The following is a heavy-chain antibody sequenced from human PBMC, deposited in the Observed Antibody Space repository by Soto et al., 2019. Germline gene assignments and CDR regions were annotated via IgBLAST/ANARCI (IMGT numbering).Heavy chain of an antibody. J-gene: IGHJ5*02. V-gene: IGHV4-59*08. D-gene: IGHD3-10*01. Sequence: SETLSLTCTVSGGSISSYYWSWIRQPPGKGLEWIGYIYYSGSTNYNPSLKSRVTISVDTSKNQFSLKLSSVTAADTAVYYCAFQYYYGSGSYNWFDPWGQGTLVTVSS. CDR2: IYYSGST. CDR3: AFQYYYGSGSYNWFDP. CDR1: GGSISSYY.